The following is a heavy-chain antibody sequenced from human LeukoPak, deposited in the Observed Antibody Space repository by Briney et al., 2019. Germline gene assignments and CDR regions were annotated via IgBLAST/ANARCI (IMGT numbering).Heavy chain of an antibody. V-gene: IGHV3-9*01. Sequence: PGGSLRLSCAASGFTFDDYAMHWVRQAPGKGLEWVSGISWNSGSIGYADSVKGRFTISRDNAKNSLYLQMNSLRAEDTALYYCAKGDTHYDFWSGYSQAHYYYGMDVWGQGTTVTVSS. D-gene: IGHD3-3*01. CDR2: ISWNSGSI. CDR3: AKGDTHYDFWSGYSQAHYYYGMDV. CDR1: GFTFDDYA. J-gene: IGHJ6*02.